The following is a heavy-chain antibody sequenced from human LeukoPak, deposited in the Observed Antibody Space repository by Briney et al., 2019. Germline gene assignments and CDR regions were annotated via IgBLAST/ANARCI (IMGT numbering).Heavy chain of an antibody. CDR1: GGSISSSSYS. D-gene: IGHD6-13*01. V-gene: IGHV4-39*01. CDR3: ARGRSSHLWQQLAQPIDY. J-gene: IGHJ4*02. Sequence: QASETLSLTCTVSGGSISSSSYSWGWIRQPPGKGLEWIGSIYYSGSTYYNPSLKSRVTISVDTSKNQFSLKLSSVTAADTAVYYCARGRSSHLWQQLAQPIDYWGQGTLVTVSS. CDR2: IYYSGST.